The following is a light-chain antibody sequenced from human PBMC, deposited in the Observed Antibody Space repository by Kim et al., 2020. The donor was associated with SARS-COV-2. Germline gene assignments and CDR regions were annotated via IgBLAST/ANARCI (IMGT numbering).Light chain of an antibody. V-gene: IGLV2-14*03. CDR2: DVN. CDR3: SSFTTRSTLV. Sequence: GQSISISCPGTSINIGSYTYVSWHQQHPGKAPKLMIYDVNKRPSGISSRFSGSKSGSTASLTISGLQAEDEADYYCSSFTTRSTLVFGGGTKVTVL. CDR1: SINIGSYTY. J-gene: IGLJ3*02.